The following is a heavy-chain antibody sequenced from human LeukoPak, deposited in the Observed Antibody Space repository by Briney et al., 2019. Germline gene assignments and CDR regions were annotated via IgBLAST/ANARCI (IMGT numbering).Heavy chain of an antibody. Sequence: PSETLSLTCTVSGGSISSIGYYWGWIRQPPGKGLEWIGSIYSGGSTYYNPSLKSRVTISVDTSKNQFSLKLSFVTAADTAVYYGARHSSYGNNADYWGQGTLVTVSS. CDR2: IYSGGST. D-gene: IGHD5-18*01. CDR3: ARHSSYGNNADY. V-gene: IGHV4-39*01. CDR1: GGSISSIGYY. J-gene: IGHJ4*02.